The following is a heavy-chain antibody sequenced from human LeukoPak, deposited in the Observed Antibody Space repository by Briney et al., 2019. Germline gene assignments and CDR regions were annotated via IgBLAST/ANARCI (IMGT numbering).Heavy chain of an antibody. D-gene: IGHD3-16*01. V-gene: IGHV1-24*01. Sequence: ASVKVSCKVSGYTLTELSMHWVRQAPGKGLEWMGGFDPEDGETIYAQKFQRRVTMTEDTSTDTAYMELSSLRSEDTAVYYCATHFWGTAPYFDYWGQGTLVTVSS. J-gene: IGHJ4*02. CDR2: FDPEDGET. CDR3: ATHFWGTAPYFDY. CDR1: GYTLTELS.